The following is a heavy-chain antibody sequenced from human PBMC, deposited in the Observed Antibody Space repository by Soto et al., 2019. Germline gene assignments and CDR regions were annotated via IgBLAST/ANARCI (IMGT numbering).Heavy chain of an antibody. J-gene: IGHJ6*02. CDR3: AREWEIDNDILTHLYGMDV. CDR2: IWYDGINK. V-gene: IGHV3-33*01. CDR1: GFTLSSYG. D-gene: IGHD3-9*01. Sequence: QVHLVESGGGVVQPGRSLRLSCAASGFTLSSYGMHWVRQAPGKGLEWVAVIWYDGINKYYADSVQGRFTISRDNSKNTLYLQMNSLRAEDTAVYFCAREWEIDNDILTHLYGMDVWGQGTTVTVSS.